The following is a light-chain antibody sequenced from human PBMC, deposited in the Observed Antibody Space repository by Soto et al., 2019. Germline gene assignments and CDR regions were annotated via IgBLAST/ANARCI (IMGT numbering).Light chain of an antibody. Sequence: DIVMTQSPDSLAVSLGERATINSKSSQSVLYSSDNKNYLAWYQHKPGQPPKLLIYWASTRESGVPDRISGSGSGTDFTLTISSLQAEDVAVYYCQQYYNTPLTFGGGTKVDIK. CDR1: QSVLYSSDNKNY. CDR3: QQYYNTPLT. J-gene: IGKJ4*01. CDR2: WAS. V-gene: IGKV4-1*01.